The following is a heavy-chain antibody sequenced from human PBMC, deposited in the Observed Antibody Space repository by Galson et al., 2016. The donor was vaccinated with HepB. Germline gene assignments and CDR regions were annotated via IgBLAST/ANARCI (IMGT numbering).Heavy chain of an antibody. D-gene: IGHD5-12*01. CDR1: GDSVSSNTAA. Sequence: CAISGDSVSSNTAAWNWIRQSPARGLEWLGRTYYRSKWYNDYAVSVKSRITVNSDTSRNQFSLQLNSVTPDDTAVYYCARDFIVASTGGCGMDVWGQGTTVTVSS. V-gene: IGHV6-1*01. CDR3: ARDFIVASTGGCGMDV. J-gene: IGHJ6*02. CDR2: TYYRSKWYN.